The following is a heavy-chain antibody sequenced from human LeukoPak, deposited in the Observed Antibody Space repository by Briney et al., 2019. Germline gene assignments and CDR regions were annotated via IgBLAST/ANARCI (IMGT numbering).Heavy chain of an antibody. J-gene: IGHJ4*02. CDR3: ARAGGYCGRISCPYYFDY. V-gene: IGHV1-8*02. CDR1: GYTFTDSY. CDR2: MNPNSGNT. Sequence: ASVKVSCKASGYTFTDSYMHWVRQATGQGLEWMGWMNPNSGNTGYAQKFQGRVTMTTETSTSTAYMELRSLRSEDTAVYYCARAGGYCGRISCPYYFDYWGQGSLVAVSS. D-gene: IGHD2-15*01.